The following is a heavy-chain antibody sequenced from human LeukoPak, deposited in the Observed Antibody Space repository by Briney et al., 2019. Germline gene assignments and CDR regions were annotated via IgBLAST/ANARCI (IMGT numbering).Heavy chain of an antibody. CDR2: INPSGGST. Sequence: GASVKVSCKASGYTFTNYYMHWLRQAPGQGLEWMGIINPSGGSTSYAQKFQGRVTMTRDTSTSTVYMELSSLRSEDTAVYYCARGMVATIYYFDYWGQEPWSPSPQ. D-gene: IGHD4/OR15-4a*01. V-gene: IGHV1-46*01. CDR3: ARGMVATIYYFDY. CDR1: GYTFTNYY. J-gene: IGHJ4*01.